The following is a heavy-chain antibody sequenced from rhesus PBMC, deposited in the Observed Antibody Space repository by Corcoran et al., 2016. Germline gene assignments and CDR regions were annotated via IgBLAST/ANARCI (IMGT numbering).Heavy chain of an antibody. J-gene: IGHJ5-1*01. D-gene: IGHD4-23*01. V-gene: IGHV4S2*01. CDR2: IYGSGGNT. Sequence: QVQLQESGPGLVKPSETLPLTCAVSGASISRDYWSWIRLAPGKGLEWIGRIYGSGGNTDYNPSLKSRVTISMDRSKNQFSLKLSSVTVADTAVYYCARDRPSNDRFDVWGAGLLVTVSP. CDR1: GASISRDY. CDR3: ARDRPSNDRFDV.